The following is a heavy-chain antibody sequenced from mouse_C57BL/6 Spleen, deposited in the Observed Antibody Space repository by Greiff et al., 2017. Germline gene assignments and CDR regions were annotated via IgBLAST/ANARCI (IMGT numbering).Heavy chain of an antibody. Sequence: QVQLKQPGAELVRPGSSVKLSCKASGYTFTSYWMHWVKQRPIQGLEWIGNIDPSDSETHYNQKFKDKATLTVDKSSSTAYMQLSSLTSEDSAVFYCARDYFDYWGQGTTLTVSS. J-gene: IGHJ2*01. CDR3: ARDYFDY. CDR1: GYTFTSYW. V-gene: IGHV1-52*01. CDR2: IDPSDSET.